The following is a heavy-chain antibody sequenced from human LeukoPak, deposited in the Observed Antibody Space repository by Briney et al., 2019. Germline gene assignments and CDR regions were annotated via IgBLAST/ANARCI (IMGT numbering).Heavy chain of an antibody. D-gene: IGHD2-2*01. Sequence: SETLSLTCTVSGYSISSGYYWGWIRQPPGKGLEWIGSMYYSGSTYYNPSLKSRVTMSVDTSKNQFSLKLSSVTAADTAVYYCARGPPDCTITSCYAFDAFDIWGQGTMVTASS. CDR1: GYSISSGYY. J-gene: IGHJ3*02. CDR2: MYYSGST. V-gene: IGHV4-38-2*02. CDR3: ARGPPDCTITSCYAFDAFDI.